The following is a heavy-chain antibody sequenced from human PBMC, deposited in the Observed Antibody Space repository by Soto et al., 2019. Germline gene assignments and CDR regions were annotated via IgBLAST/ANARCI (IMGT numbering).Heavy chain of an antibody. J-gene: IGHJ6*02. Sequence: GASVKVSCKASGYTFTRYGISWVRQAPGQGLEWMGWISAYNGNTNYAQKLQGRVTMTTDTSTSTAYMELRSLRSDDTAVYYCASVAGLRFLEWLPGGGMDVWGQGTTVTVSS. D-gene: IGHD3-3*01. CDR3: ASVAGLRFLEWLPGGGMDV. CDR1: GYTFTRYG. CDR2: ISAYNGNT. V-gene: IGHV1-18*01.